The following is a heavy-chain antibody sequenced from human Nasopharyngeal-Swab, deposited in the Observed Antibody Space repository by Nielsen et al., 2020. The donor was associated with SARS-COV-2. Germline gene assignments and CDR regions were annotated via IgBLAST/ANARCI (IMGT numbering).Heavy chain of an antibody. D-gene: IGHD6-13*01. V-gene: IGHV3-30*02. CDR1: GFSFSTYG. J-gene: IGHJ4*02. CDR3: AKGIAAAGSRCLDY. Sequence: GGSLRLSCAASGFSFSTYGMHWVRQSPVKGLEWLTNIWYDGSNKYYADSVKGRFTVSRDNSKNSLYLQMNSLRAEDTALYYCAKGIAAAGSRCLDYWGQGTLVTVSS. CDR2: IWYDGSNK.